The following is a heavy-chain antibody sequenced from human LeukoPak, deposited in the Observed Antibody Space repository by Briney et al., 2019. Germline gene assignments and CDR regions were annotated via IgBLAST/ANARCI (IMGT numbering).Heavy chain of an antibody. Sequence: GASVKVSCKASGYTFTGYYMHWVRQALRQGLERMGWINPNSGGTNYAQKFQGRVTMTRDTSISTAYMELSRLRSDDTAVYYCARCPFLSYGDYPNWFDPWGQGTLVTVSS. D-gene: IGHD4-17*01. CDR2: INPNSGGT. CDR3: ARCPFLSYGDYPNWFDP. CDR1: GYTFTGYY. J-gene: IGHJ5*02. V-gene: IGHV1-2*02.